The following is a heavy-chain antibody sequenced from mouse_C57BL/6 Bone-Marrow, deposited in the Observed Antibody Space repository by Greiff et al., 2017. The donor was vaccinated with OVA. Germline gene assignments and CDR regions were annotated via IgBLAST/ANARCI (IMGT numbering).Heavy chain of an antibody. CDR1: GYTFTDYY. V-gene: IGHV1-19*01. CDR2: INPYNGGT. Sequence: VQLQQSGPVLVKPGASVKMSCKASGYTFTDYYMNWVKQSHGKSLEWIGVINPYNGGTSYNQKFKGKATLTVDKSSSTAYMELNSLTSEDSAVYYCARSFYYSNYYFDYWGQGTTLTVSS. CDR3: ARSFYYSNYYFDY. J-gene: IGHJ2*01. D-gene: IGHD2-5*01.